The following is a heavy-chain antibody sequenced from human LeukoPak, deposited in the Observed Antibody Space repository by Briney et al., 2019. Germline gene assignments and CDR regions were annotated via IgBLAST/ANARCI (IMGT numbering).Heavy chain of an antibody. Sequence: GGSLRLSCAASGFTFSSYWMHWVRQAPGKGLVWVSRINSDGSSTSYADSVKGRFTISRDSAKNTLYLQMNSLRAEDTAVYYCARDRSGYDFDYWGQGTLVTVSS. CDR2: INSDGSST. D-gene: IGHD5-12*01. V-gene: IGHV3-74*01. CDR3: ARDRSGYDFDY. CDR1: GFTFSSYW. J-gene: IGHJ4*02.